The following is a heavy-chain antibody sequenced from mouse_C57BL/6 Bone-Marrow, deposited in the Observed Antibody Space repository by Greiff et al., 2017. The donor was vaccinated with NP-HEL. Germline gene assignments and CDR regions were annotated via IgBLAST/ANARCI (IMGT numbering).Heavy chain of an antibody. D-gene: IGHD2-12*01. CDR2: ISDGGSYN. Sequence: EVHLVESGGGLVKPGGSLNLSCAASGFTFSSYAMSWVRQTPEKRLEWVATISDGGSYNYYPDDVKGRFTIARYNAKNNLYLQVSHLKSEDTAMYYCARRTSCYSFAYWGQGTLVTVSA. CDR3: ARRTSCYSFAY. J-gene: IGHJ3*01. V-gene: IGHV5-4*01. CDR1: GFTFSSYA.